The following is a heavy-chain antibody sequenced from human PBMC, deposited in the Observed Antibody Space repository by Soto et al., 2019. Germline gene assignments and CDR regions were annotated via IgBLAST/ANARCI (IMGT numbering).Heavy chain of an antibody. CDR2: ISAYNGNT. V-gene: IGHV1-18*04. Sequence: QVQLVQSGAEVKKPGASVKVSCKASGYTFTSYGISWVRQAPGQGLEWMGWISAYNGNTNYAQKLQGRVTMTTDTTTSTAYMELRSLRSDDTAVYYCASDRTTRGYSSGMDVWGQGTTVTVSS. D-gene: IGHD5-18*01. J-gene: IGHJ6*02. CDR3: ASDRTTRGYSSGMDV. CDR1: GYTFTSYG.